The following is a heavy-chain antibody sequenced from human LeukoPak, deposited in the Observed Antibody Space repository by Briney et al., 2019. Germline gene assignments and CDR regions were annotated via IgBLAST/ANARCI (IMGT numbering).Heavy chain of an antibody. V-gene: IGHV4-34*08. Sequence: GSLRLSCAASGFTFSSYAMSWVRQAPGKGLEWIGEINHSGSTNYNPSLKSRVTISVDTSKNQFSLKLSSVTAADTAVYYCATSGNYAYPAKYWGQGTLVTVSS. CDR2: INHSGST. D-gene: IGHD1-7*01. CDR3: ATSGNYAYPAKY. J-gene: IGHJ4*02. CDR1: GFTFSSYA.